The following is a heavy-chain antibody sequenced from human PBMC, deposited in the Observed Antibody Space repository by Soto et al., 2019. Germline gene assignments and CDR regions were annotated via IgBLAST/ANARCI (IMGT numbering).Heavy chain of an antibody. Sequence: GASVKVSCKASGFTFTSSAVQWVRQARGQRLEWIGWIVVGSGNTNYAQKFQERVTITRDMSTSTAYMELSSLGSEDTAVYYCAAGGVVAANPLYYYYGMDVWGQGTTVTVSS. J-gene: IGHJ6*02. V-gene: IGHV1-58*01. D-gene: IGHD2-15*01. CDR1: GFTFTSSA. CDR3: AAGGVVAANPLYYYYGMDV. CDR2: IVVGSGNT.